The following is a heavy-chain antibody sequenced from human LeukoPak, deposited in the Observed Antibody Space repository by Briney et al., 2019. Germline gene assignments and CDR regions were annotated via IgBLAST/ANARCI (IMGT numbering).Heavy chain of an antibody. V-gene: IGHV3-23*01. CDR2: ISVSGGST. CDR3: AKDPSLTGSDYYYYYGMDV. J-gene: IGHJ6*04. D-gene: IGHD3-9*01. Sequence: GSLRLSCAASGFTFSTYAMSCGRHAPRKRLVWVSYISVSGGSTYYADSVKGRFTISRDNYKNTLYLQMNSLRAEDTAVYYCAKDPSLTGSDYYYYYGMDVWGKGTTVTVSS. CDR1: GFTFSTYA.